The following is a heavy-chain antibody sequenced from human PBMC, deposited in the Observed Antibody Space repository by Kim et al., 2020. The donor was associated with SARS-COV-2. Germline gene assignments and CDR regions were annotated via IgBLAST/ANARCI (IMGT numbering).Heavy chain of an antibody. CDR2: ITNNGGST. Sequence: GGSLRLSCAASGFTFSNYAMSWVRQAPGKGLEWVSAITNNGGSTYYADSVQGRFTISRDNSKNTLYLQMNSLRAEDTAVYYCAKSGVVLAEIESWGQGTLVTVSS. V-gene: IGHV3-23*01. J-gene: IGHJ4*02. CDR1: GFTFSNYA. CDR3: AKSGVVLAEIES. D-gene: IGHD3-3*01.